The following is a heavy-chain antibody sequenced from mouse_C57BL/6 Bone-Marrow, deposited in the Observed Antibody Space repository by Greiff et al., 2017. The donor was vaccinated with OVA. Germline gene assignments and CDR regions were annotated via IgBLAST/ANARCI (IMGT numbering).Heavy chain of an antibody. J-gene: IGHJ1*03. V-gene: IGHV1-76*01. CDR3: ATTVVATEYFDV. Sequence: QVQLKESGAELVRPGASVKLSCKASGYTFTDYYINWVKQRPGQGLEWIARIYPGSGNTYYNEKLKGKSTLTAEKSSSTAYMQLSSLTSEDSAVYFCATTVVATEYFDVWGTGTTVTVSS. D-gene: IGHD1-1*01. CDR2: IYPGSGNT. CDR1: GYTFTDYY.